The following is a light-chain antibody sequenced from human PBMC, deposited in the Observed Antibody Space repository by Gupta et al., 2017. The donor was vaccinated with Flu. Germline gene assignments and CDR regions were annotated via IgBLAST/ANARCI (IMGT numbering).Light chain of an antibody. CDR2: GVS. J-gene: IGKJ2*01. V-gene: IGKV1-39*01. CDR3: QQSNSTLYT. Sequence: DIQMTHSPSCLSASVGDRVTITCRASQSISSYLNWYQQKPGKAPKLLIYGVSSLQSGVPSRFSGSGSGTDFTLTISRLQPEDFATYYCQQSNSTLYTFGQGTKLEIK. CDR1: QSISSY.